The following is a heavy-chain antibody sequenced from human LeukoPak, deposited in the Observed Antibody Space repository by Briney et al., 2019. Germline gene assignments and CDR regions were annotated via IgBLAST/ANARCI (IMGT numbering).Heavy chain of an antibody. Sequence: ASVKVSCKASGYTFTSYYMHWVRQAPGQGLEWMGIINPSGGSTSYVQKFQGRVTMTRDTSTSTVYTELSSLRSEDTAVYYCARWDTAMVLNDYWGQGTLVTVSS. J-gene: IGHJ4*02. V-gene: IGHV1-46*01. CDR2: INPSGGST. CDR1: GYTFTSYY. CDR3: ARWDTAMVLNDY. D-gene: IGHD5-18*01.